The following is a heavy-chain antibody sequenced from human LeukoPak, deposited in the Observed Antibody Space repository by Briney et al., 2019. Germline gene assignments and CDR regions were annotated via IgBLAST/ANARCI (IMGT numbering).Heavy chain of an antibody. D-gene: IGHD3-3*01. CDR1: GYTFTGYY. CDR3: ARGTDYDFWSGYYSFDY. V-gene: IGHV1-2*02. CDR2: INPNSGGT. Sequence: ASVKVSCKASGYTFTGYYMHWVRQASGQGLEWMGWINPNSGGTNYAQKFQGRVTMTRDTSISTAYMELSGLISDDTAVYYCARGTDYDFWSGYYSFDYWGQGTLVTVSS. J-gene: IGHJ4*02.